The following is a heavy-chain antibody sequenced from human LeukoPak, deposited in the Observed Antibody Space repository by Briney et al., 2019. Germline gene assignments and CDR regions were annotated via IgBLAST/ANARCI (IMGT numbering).Heavy chain of an antibody. CDR3: ARVEDGYNYLDY. Sequence: PGGSLRLSCAASGFTFSSYGMHWVRQAPGKGLEWVAFIRYDGSNKYYADSVKGRFTISRDNSKNTLYLQMNSLRAEDTAVYYCARVEDGYNYLDYWGQGTLVTVSS. CDR2: IRYDGSNK. CDR1: GFTFSSYG. V-gene: IGHV3-30*02. J-gene: IGHJ4*02. D-gene: IGHD5-24*01.